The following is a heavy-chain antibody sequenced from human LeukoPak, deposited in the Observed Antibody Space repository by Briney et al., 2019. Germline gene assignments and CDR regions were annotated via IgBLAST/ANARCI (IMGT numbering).Heavy chain of an antibody. CDR1: GYTFTSYD. V-gene: IGHV1-69*13. CDR2: IIPIFGTA. CDR3: VGLYYYDSSGYYGAEYFQH. Sequence: ASVKVSCKASGYTFTSYDINWVRQAPGQGLEWMGGIIPIFGTANYAQKFQGRVTITADESTSTAYMELSSLRSEDTAVYYCVGLYYYDSSGYYGAEYFQHWGQGTLVTVSS. D-gene: IGHD3-22*01. J-gene: IGHJ1*01.